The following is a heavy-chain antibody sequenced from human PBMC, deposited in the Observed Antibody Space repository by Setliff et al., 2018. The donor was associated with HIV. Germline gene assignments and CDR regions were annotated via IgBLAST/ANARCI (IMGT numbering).Heavy chain of an antibody. J-gene: IGHJ4*02. V-gene: IGHV4-39*01. D-gene: IGHD1-26*01. CDR3: ARPVEMANREFDY. CDR1: GGSVSSGSYY. CDR2: IYYSGST. Sequence: SETLSLTCSVSGGSVSSGSYYWGWIRQPPGKGLEWIGNIYYSGSTYYNPSLKSRVTISVDTSKNQFSLKLSSVTAADTAVYYCARPVEMANREFDYWGQGTLVTVSS.